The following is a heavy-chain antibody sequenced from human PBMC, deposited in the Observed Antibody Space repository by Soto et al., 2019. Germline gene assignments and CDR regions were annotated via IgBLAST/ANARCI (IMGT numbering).Heavy chain of an antibody. CDR1: GGTFSSYT. V-gene: IGHV1-69*02. CDR2: VIPILAMS. Sequence: QVKLVQSGAEVRKPEYSVKVSCTASGGTFSSYTINWVRQAPGQGPEWMGRVIPILAMSNYAQKFQGRVTITADQSTSTAYMYLSSLRSEDTALYYCATNYGSGSTHFDYWGQGTLVTVSS. D-gene: IGHD3-10*01. CDR3: ATNYGSGSTHFDY. J-gene: IGHJ4*02.